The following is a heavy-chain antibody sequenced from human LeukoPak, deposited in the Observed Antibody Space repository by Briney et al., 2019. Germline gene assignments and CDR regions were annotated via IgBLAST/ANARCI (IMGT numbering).Heavy chain of an antibody. D-gene: IGHD4/OR15-4a*01. V-gene: IGHV4-39*01. CDR2: IYYSGST. CDR1: GGSISSSSYY. J-gene: IGHJ4*02. CDR3: ALDTIGARPNFDY. Sequence: PSETLSLTCTVSGGSISSSSYYWGWIRQPPGKGLEWIGGIYYSGSTYYNPSLKSRVTISVDTSKNQFSLNLSSVTGADTAVYYCALDTIGARPNFDYWGQGTLVTVSS.